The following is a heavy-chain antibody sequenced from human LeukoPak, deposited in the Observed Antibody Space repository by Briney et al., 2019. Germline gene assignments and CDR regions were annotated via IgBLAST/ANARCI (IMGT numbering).Heavy chain of an antibody. CDR1: GFTFSSNV. J-gene: IGHJ4*02. CDR3: VRDPGLGYRSGWYQDYFDY. V-gene: IGHV3-30-3*01. D-gene: IGHD6-19*01. CDR2: ISYDGNNK. Sequence: GGSLRLSCAASGFTFSSNVMHWVRQAPGKGLEWVAVISYDGNNKDYADSVKGRFTISRDNSENTQYLQMNNLRADDTAVYYCVRDPGLGYRSGWYQDYFDYWGQGTLVTVSS.